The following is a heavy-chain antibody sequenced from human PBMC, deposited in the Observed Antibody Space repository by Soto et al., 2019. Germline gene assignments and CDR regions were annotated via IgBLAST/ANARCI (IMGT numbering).Heavy chain of an antibody. CDR1: GDTFTSYY. CDR2: INPHGGST. Sequence: QAQLVQSGAEVKRPGASVKVSCKAPGDTFTSYYLNWVRQAPGQGLEWMGVINPHGGSTKYAQKFQGRITMTRDTSRSTVYMELSSLRSDDTAIYYCARSSGGNFGIIIEGSNWFDPWGQGTLVTVSS. J-gene: IGHJ5*02. V-gene: IGHV1-46*01. CDR3: ARSSGGNFGIIIEGSNWFDP. D-gene: IGHD3-3*01.